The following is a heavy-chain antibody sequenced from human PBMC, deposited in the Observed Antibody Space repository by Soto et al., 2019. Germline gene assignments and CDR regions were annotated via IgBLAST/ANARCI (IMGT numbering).Heavy chain of an antibody. V-gene: IGHV1-18*01. CDR2: ISAYNGNT. Sequence: ASVKVSCNASGYTFTSYGISWVRQAPGQGLEWMGWISAYNGNTNYAQKLQGRVTMTTYTSTSTAYIELRSLRSDDTVVYYCARDHSSGYYYYYYGMDVWGQGTTVT. CDR1: GYTFTSYG. D-gene: IGHD3-22*01. CDR3: ARDHSSGYYYYYYGMDV. J-gene: IGHJ6*02.